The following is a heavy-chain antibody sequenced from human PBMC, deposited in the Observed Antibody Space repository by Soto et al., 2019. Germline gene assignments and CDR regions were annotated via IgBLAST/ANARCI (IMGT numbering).Heavy chain of an antibody. V-gene: IGHV4-61*01. CDR3: ARETKGYCSSTSCYLGGPVYYYGMDV. J-gene: IGHJ6*02. CDR2: IYYSGST. D-gene: IGHD2-2*01. Sequence: PSETLSLTCTVSGGSVSSGSYYWSWIRQPPGKGLEWIGYIYYSGSTNYNPFLKSRVTISVDTSKNQFSLKLSSVTAADTAVYYCARETKGYCSSTSCYLGGPVYYYGMDVWGQGTTVTVSS. CDR1: GGSVSSGSYY.